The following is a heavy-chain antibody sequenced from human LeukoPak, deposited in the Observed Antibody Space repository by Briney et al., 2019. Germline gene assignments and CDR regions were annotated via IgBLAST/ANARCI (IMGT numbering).Heavy chain of an antibody. D-gene: IGHD3-16*02. CDR1: GFTFDDYA. CDR2: ISWNSGSI. CDR3: AKGGGLGELSLLLFDC. V-gene: IGHV3-9*01. Sequence: GGSLRLSCAASGFTFDDYAMHWVRQAPGKGLEWVSGISWNSGSIGYADSVKGRFTISRDNAKNSLYLQMNSLRAEDTALYYCAKGGGLGELSLLLFDCWGQGTLVTVSS. J-gene: IGHJ4*02.